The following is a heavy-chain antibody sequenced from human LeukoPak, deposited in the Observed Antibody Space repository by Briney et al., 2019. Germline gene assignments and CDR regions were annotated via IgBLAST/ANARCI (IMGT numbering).Heavy chain of an antibody. CDR1: GGSISSGGYS. CDR2: IYHSGST. V-gene: IGHV4-30-2*01. D-gene: IGHD5-18*01. J-gene: IGHJ4*02. CDR3: ASERGYSYGPFDY. Sequence: SETLSLTCAVSGGSISSGGYSWSWIRQPPGKGLEWIGYIYHSGSTYYNPSLKSRVTISVDRSKNQFSLKLSSVTAADTAVYYCASERGYSYGPFDYWGQGTLVTVSS.